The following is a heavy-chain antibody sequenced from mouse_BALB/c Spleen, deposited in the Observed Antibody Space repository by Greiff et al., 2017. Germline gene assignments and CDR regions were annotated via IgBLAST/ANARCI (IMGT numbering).Heavy chain of an antibody. CDR1: GFNIKDTY. D-gene: IGHD2-14*01. V-gene: IGHV14-3*02. CDR3: ARGYDDGGVVDY. J-gene: IGHJ2*01. Sequence: EVQRVESGAELVKPGASVKLSCTASGFNIKDTYMHWVKQRPEQGLEWIGRIDPANGNTKYDPKFQGKATITADTSSNTAYLQLSSLTSEDTAVYYCARGYDDGGVVDYWGQGTTLTVSS. CDR2: IDPANGNT.